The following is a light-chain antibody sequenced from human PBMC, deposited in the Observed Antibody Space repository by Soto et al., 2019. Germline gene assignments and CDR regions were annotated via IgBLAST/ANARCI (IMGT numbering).Light chain of an antibody. CDR1: SSDVGGYNY. J-gene: IGLJ3*02. CDR3: TSYTTSRTHWV. V-gene: IGLV2-14*01. Sequence: SALTQPASVSGSPGQSITISCTGTSSDVGGYNYVSWYQQHPGKAPKLMIYEVSNRPSGVSNRFSGSKSGNTASLTISGLQAEDEADYYCTSYTTSRTHWVFGGGTKLTVL. CDR2: EVS.